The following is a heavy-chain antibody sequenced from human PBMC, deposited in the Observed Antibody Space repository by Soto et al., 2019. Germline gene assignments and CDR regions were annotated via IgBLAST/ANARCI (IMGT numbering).Heavy chain of an antibody. CDR2: INPSGGST. CDR1: GYTFTSYY. J-gene: IGHJ6*02. D-gene: IGHD3-22*01. CDR3: ARAGADYYDPSGYYYGDCYHGMDV. Sequence: ASVKVSCKASGYTFTSYYMHWVRQAPGQGLGWMGIINPSGGSTSYAQKFQGRVTMTRDTSTSTVYMELSSLRSEDTAVYYCARAGADYYDPSGYYYGDCYHGMDVWGQGTTVTDS. V-gene: IGHV1-46*01.